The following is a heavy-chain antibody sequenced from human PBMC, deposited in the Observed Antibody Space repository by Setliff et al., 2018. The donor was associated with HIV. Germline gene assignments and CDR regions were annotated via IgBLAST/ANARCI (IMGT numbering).Heavy chain of an antibody. CDR2: INPSGGST. J-gene: IGHJ3*02. CDR3: ASSGYDSSGYYYGDAFDI. Sequence: ASVKVSCKASGYTFTGYYMHWVRQAPGQGLEWMGIINPSGGSTSYAQKFQGRVTMTRATSTSTVYMELSSLRSEDTAVYYCASSGYDSSGYYYGDAFDIWGQGTMVTVSS. V-gene: IGHV1-46*01. D-gene: IGHD3-22*01. CDR1: GYTFTGYY.